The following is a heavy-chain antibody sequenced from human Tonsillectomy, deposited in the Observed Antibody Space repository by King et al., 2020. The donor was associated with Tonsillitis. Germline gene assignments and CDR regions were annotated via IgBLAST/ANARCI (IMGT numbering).Heavy chain of an antibody. CDR2: IYYSGST. CDR1: GGSISSYY. J-gene: IGHJ6*03. V-gene: IGHV4-59*01. CDR3: ARDIRGDYYYYYMDV. Sequence: QLQESGPGLVKPSETLSLTCTVSGGSISSYYWSWIRQPPGKGLEWIGYIYYSGSTNYNPSLKSRVTISVDTSKNQFSLNLSSVTAADTAAYYCARDIRGDYYYYYMDVWGKGTTVTVSS. D-gene: IGHD3-10*01.